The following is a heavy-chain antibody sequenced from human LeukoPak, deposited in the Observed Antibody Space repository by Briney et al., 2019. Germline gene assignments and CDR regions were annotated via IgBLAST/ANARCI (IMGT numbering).Heavy chain of an antibody. CDR1: GGSFSGYY. CDR3: TVRRAQWLVAQN. Sequence: SETLSLTCAVYGGSFSGYYWSWIRQPPGPGLEWIGEINHSGSTNYNPSLKSRVTISVGTSKNQSSLKLSSVTAADTAVYYCTVRRAQWLVAQNWGQGTLVTVSS. V-gene: IGHV4-34*01. D-gene: IGHD6-19*01. J-gene: IGHJ4*02. CDR2: INHSGST.